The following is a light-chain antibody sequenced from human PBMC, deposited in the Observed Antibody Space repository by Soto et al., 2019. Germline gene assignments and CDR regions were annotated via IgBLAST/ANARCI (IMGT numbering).Light chain of an antibody. J-gene: IGKJ4*01. Sequence: DIGLTQSAVTLSWSTGERATLSFRASQGLSNYVAWSQQKAGQAPRLLICDASKRATGIPARFSHSGSGKDFTLTISSLAPEDFAVYYWAQRINCPLTFGGGTKVEI. CDR2: DAS. CDR3: AQRINCPLT. V-gene: IGKV3-11*01. CDR1: QGLSNY.